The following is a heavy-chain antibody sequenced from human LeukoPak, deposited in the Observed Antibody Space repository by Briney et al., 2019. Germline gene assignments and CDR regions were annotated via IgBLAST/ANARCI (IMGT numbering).Heavy chain of an antibody. J-gene: IGHJ5*02. CDR1: GDPISSGDYY. V-gene: IGHV4-30-4*08. CDR2: INHSGST. D-gene: IGHD3-10*01. Sequence: PSQTLSLTCTVSGDPISSGDYYWSWIRQPPGKGLEWIGEINHSGSTNYNPSLKSRVTISVDTSKNQFSLKLSSVTAADTAVYYCARLPDVLYYGSGSYRFDPWGQGTLVTVSS. CDR3: ARLPDVLYYGSGSYRFDP.